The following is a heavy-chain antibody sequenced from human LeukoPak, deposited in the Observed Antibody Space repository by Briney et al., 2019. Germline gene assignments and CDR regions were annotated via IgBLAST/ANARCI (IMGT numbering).Heavy chain of an antibody. V-gene: IGHV3-11*06. CDR1: GFTFSDYY. D-gene: IGHD6-13*01. CDR3: ASGAAAGSRSDY. CDR2: ISSSSSYT. Sequence: GGSLRPSCAASGFTFSDYYMSWIRQAPGKGLEWVSYISSSSSYTNYADSVKGRFTISRDNAKNSLYLQMNSLRAEDTAVYYCASGAAAGSRSDYWGQGTLVTVSS. J-gene: IGHJ4*02.